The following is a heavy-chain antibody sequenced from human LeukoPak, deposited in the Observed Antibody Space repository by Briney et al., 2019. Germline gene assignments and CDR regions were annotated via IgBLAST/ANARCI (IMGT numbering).Heavy chain of an antibody. CDR3: ARSPARGEDFDY. Sequence: GGSLRLSCAASGFTVSSNYMSWVRQAPGKELEWVSIIYSGGSTFYADSVKGRFTISRDNSQNTLYLQMNSLRAEDTAVYYCARSPARGEDFDYWGQGTLVTVSS. CDR1: GFTVSSNY. J-gene: IGHJ4*02. V-gene: IGHV3-53*05. CDR2: IYSGGST. D-gene: IGHD3-10*01.